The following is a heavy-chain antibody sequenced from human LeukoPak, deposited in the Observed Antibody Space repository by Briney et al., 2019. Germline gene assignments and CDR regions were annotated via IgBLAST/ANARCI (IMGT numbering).Heavy chain of an antibody. CDR2: ISAYNGNT. D-gene: IGHD6-13*01. J-gene: IGHJ6*03. Sequence: GASVKVSCKASGYTFTGYGISWVRQAPGQGLEWMGWISAYNGNTNYAQKLQGRVTMNTDTSTSTAYMELRSLRSDDTAVYYCARNVLSSSSLYYYYMDVWGKGTTVTVSS. CDR3: ARNVLSSSSLYYYYMDV. V-gene: IGHV1-18*01. CDR1: GYTFTGYG.